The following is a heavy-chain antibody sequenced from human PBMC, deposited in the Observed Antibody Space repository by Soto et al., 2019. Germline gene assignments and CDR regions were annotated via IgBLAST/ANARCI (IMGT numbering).Heavy chain of an antibody. CDR1: GYTFTSYG. Sequence: ASVKVSCKASGYTFTSYGISWVRQAPGQGLEWMGWISAYNGNTNYAQKLQGRVTMTTDTSTSTAYRERRSLRADATAVYYCARDLSDSSSWYWFDTWGQGTRVTVSA. CDR2: ISAYNGNT. J-gene: IGHJ5*02. CDR3: ARDLSDSSSWYWFDT. V-gene: IGHV1-18*01. D-gene: IGHD6-13*01.